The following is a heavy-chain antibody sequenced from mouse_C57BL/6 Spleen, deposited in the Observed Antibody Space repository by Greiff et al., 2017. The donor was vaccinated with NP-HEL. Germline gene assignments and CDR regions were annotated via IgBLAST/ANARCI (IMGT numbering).Heavy chain of an antibody. CDR2: ISYDGSN. D-gene: IGHD1-1*01. V-gene: IGHV3-6*01. CDR3: AREDYGSSPFAY. J-gene: IGHJ3*01. CDR1: GYSITSGYY. Sequence: EVQRVESGPGLVKPSQSLSLTCSVTGYSITSGYYWNWIRQFPGNKLEWMGYISYDGSNNYNPSLKNRISITRDTSKNQFFLKLNSVTTEDTATYYGAREDYGSSPFAYWGQGTLVTVSA.